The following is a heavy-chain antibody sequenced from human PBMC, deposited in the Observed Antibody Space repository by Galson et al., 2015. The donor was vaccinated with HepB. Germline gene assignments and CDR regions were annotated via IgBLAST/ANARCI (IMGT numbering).Heavy chain of an antibody. Sequence: SVKVSCKASGGTFSSYAISWVRQAPGQGLEWMGRIIPILGIANYAQKFQGRVTITADKSTSTAYMELSSLRSEDTAVYYCARNVAVAGTGLWDWGQGTLVTVSS. CDR3: ARNVAVAGTGLWD. V-gene: IGHV1-69*04. CDR2: IIPILGIA. CDR1: GGTFSSYA. D-gene: IGHD6-19*01. J-gene: IGHJ4*02.